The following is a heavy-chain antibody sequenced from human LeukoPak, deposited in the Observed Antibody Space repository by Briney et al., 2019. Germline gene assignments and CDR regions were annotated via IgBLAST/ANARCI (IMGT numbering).Heavy chain of an antibody. J-gene: IGHJ4*02. CDR1: GYSISSGFY. Sequence: MASETLSLTCTVSGYSISSGFYWGWIRQPPGQRLECIGSIYHSGSTYYNPSLKSRVTISVDTSKNQFSLNLSSVTAADTAMHYCARAVGTSRNFFDYWGQGTLVTVSS. CDR3: ARAVGTSRNFFDY. V-gene: IGHV4-38-2*02. D-gene: IGHD4-23*01. CDR2: IYHSGST.